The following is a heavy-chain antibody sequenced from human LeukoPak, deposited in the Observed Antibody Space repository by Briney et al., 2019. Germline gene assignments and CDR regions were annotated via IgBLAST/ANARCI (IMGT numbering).Heavy chain of an antibody. CDR1: GGSISSYY. V-gene: IGHV4-59*08. D-gene: IGHD3-9*01. CDR3: ARSGVGMYYDILTGYFQLDY. Sequence: TSETLSLTCTVSGGSISSYYWSWIRQPPGKGLEWIGYIYYSGSTNYNPSLKSRVTISVDTSKNQFSLKLSSVTAADTAVYYCARSGVGMYYDILTGYFQLDYWGQGTLVTVSS. J-gene: IGHJ4*02. CDR2: IYYSGST.